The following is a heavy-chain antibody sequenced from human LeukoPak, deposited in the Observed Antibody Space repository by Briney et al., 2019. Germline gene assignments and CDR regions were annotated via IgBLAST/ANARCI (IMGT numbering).Heavy chain of an antibody. D-gene: IGHD6-19*01. V-gene: IGHV4-28*01. CDR1: GXSISSNNG. Sequence: SETLSLTCAVSGXSISSNNGWAWVRQPPGKGLEWIGYIYYNGNTYYNPYNPSLTSRVTMSVDTSKNQFSLKLDSVTEIDTAMYYCARNQAVAANRGASDVWGQGTMVTVSS. CDR2: IYYNGNT. CDR3: ARNQAVAANRGASDV. J-gene: IGHJ3*01.